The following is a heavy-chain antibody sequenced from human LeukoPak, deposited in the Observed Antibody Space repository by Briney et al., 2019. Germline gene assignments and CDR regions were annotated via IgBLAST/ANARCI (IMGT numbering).Heavy chain of an antibody. CDR2: FYYSGGT. V-gene: IGHV4-39*01. CDR3: ARMSFAFDPSFFDY. Sequence: SETLSLTCSVSGVSFSDNNFYWAWLRQPPGKELEWVGIFYYSGGTYYNPSLQSRVTISGDTSKNLFSLHLRFATVADTAIYFCARMSFAFDPSFFDYWGHGALVPVSS. CDR1: GVSFSDNNFY. D-gene: IGHD3-3*01. J-gene: IGHJ4*01.